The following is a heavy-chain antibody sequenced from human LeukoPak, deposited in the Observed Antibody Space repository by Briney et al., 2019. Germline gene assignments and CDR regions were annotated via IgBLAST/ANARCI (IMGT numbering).Heavy chain of an antibody. CDR1: GFTFSTYA. CDR2: IDIYATKT. Sequence: GGSLRLSCATSGFTFSTYAMTWVRQAPGKGLEWVSAIDIYATKTNYADSVKGRFTISRDNSKNTLYLQMNSLRGEDTAIYYCARDYKADFWGQGTLVTASS. D-gene: IGHD3-10*01. J-gene: IGHJ4*02. CDR3: ARDYKADF. V-gene: IGHV3-23*05.